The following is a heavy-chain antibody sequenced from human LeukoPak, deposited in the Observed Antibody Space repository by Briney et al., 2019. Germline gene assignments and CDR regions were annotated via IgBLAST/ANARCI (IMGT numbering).Heavy chain of an antibody. Sequence: RPGGFLRLSCAASGFTFSKYAMSWVRQAPGKELEWVSPISGSGGSTYYADSVKGRFTISRDNSKNTLYLQMNSLRAEDTAVYYCAKSYSSGWINDAFDIWGQGTMVTVSS. J-gene: IGHJ3*02. CDR3: AKSYSSGWINDAFDI. CDR1: GFTFSKYA. V-gene: IGHV3-23*01. CDR2: ISGSGGST. D-gene: IGHD6-19*01.